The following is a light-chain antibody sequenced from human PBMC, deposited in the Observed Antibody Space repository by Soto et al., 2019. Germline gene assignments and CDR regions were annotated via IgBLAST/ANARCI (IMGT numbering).Light chain of an antibody. CDR1: SSDVGGYNY. J-gene: IGLJ1*01. CDR2: HVS. CDR3: SSYTSTSTYV. Sequence: QSALTQPASVSGSPGQSITISCTGTSSDVGGYNYVSWYQQYPGKAPKLMIYHVSNRPSGVSNRFSGSKSGNSASLTISGLQPEDEAYYYCSSYTSTSTYVFGTGTKVTVL. V-gene: IGLV2-14*01.